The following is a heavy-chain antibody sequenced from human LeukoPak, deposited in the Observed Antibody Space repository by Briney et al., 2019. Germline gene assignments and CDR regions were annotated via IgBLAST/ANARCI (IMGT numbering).Heavy chain of an antibody. V-gene: IGHV3-33*01. CDR1: GFIFSNYG. J-gene: IGHJ4*02. CDR2: FWSDGRQK. D-gene: IGHD3-10*01. CDR3: ARDDDGSGKYGQLY. Sequence: GGSLRLSRAASGFIFSNYGFHWVRQAPGKGLEWVAVFWSDGRQKYYVDSVKGRFTVSRDTSKKTVYLQMNSLRAEDTAVYYCARDDDGSGKYGQLYWGQGTLVTVSS.